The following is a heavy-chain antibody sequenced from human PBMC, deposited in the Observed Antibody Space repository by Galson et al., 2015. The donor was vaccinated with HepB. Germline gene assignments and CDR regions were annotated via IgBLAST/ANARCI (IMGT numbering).Heavy chain of an antibody. V-gene: IGHV3-53*01. CDR2: IYSGGST. Sequence: SLRLSCAASGFTVSSNYVSWVRQAPGKGLEWVSVIYSGGSTYYADSVKGRFTISRDNSKNTLYLQMNSLRAEDTAVYYCARESNGSGSYYNGYFHFWGGQGTLVTVSS. CDR1: GFTVSSNY. J-gene: IGHJ4*02. CDR3: ARESNGSGSYYNGYFHFW. D-gene: IGHD3-10*01.